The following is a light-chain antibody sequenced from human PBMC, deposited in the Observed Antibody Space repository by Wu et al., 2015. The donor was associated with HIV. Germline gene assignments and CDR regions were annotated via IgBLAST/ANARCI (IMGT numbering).Light chain of an antibody. V-gene: IGKV3-20*01. J-gene: IGKJ2*01. CDR1: QSVSSSY. CDR2: GAS. Sequence: EIVLTQSPGALSLSPGERATLSCRASQSVSSSYLAWYQQKPGQAPRLLIYGASSRATDIPDRFSGSGSGTDFTLTISRLEPEDFAVYYCQQYVSSPYTFGQGTKLEIK. CDR3: QQYVSSPYT.